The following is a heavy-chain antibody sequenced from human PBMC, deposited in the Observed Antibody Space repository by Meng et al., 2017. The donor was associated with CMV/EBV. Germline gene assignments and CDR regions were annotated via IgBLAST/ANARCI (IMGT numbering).Heavy chain of an antibody. D-gene: IGHD2-2*02. CDR2: ISGNSGSI. CDR3: AKDSCSSTSCYIWFGP. CDR1: GFTFDDYA. J-gene: IGHJ5*02. V-gene: IGHV3-9*01. Sequence: GGSLRLSCAASGFTFDDYAMHWVRQAPGKGLEWVSGISGNSGSIGYADSVKGRFTISRDNAKNSLYLQMNSLRAEDTALYYCAKDSCSSTSCYIWFGPWGQGTLVTVSS.